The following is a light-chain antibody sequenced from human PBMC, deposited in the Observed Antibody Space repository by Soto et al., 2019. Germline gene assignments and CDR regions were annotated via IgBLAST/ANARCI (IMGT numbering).Light chain of an antibody. J-gene: IGKJ4*01. CDR1: HDITIR. Sequence: DIQMTQSPSAVSASVVDRFTSTLLASHDITIRLAWYQHRPGRAPKLLIYGASSLQNGVPSRFSGSGSGPDFTLTISSLQPEDFATYYCQQANSFPLTFGGGTKVDIK. CDR2: GAS. CDR3: QQANSFPLT. V-gene: IGKV1-12*01.